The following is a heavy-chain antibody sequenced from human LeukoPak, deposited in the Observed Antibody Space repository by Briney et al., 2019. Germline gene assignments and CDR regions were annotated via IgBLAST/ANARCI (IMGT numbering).Heavy chain of an antibody. Sequence: SETLSLTCTGSGGSISSSSAVWRWIRQPPGKGLEWIGSIYYSKNTYYNPSLKSRVTISADTSKNQFSLTLGSVSATDTAVYYCVSPRGFSYGYFDYWGQGTLVTVSS. V-gene: IGHV4-39*01. CDR3: VSPRGFSYGYFDY. D-gene: IGHD5-18*01. CDR2: IYYSKNT. CDR1: GGSISSSSAV. J-gene: IGHJ4*02.